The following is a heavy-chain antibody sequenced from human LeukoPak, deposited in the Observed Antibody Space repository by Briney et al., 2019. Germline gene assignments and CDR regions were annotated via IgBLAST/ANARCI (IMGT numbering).Heavy chain of an antibody. CDR2: ISSSSSTI. Sequence: GGSLRLSCAASGFTFSSYSMNWVRQAPGKGLEWVSYISSSSSTIYYADSVKGRFTISKDNAKNSLYLQMNSLRAEDTAVYYCAKGGLHQNDYWGQGTLVTVSS. J-gene: IGHJ4*02. CDR1: GFTFSSYS. CDR3: AKGGLHQNDY. V-gene: IGHV3-48*04. D-gene: IGHD4-11*01.